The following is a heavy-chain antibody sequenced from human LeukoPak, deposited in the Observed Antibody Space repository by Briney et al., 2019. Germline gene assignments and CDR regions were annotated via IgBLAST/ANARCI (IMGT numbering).Heavy chain of an antibody. CDR2: ISGSGGST. V-gene: IGHV3-23*01. CDR1: GFTFSSYA. D-gene: IGHD5-12*01. J-gene: IGHJ5*02. CDR3: TTDSGGYSGYDYSWFDP. Sequence: GGSLRLSCAASGFTFSSYAMSWVRQAPGKGLEWVSAISGSGGSTYYADSVKGRFTISRDNSKNTLYLQMNSLKTEDTAVYYCTTDSGGYSGYDYSWFDPWGQGTLVTVSS.